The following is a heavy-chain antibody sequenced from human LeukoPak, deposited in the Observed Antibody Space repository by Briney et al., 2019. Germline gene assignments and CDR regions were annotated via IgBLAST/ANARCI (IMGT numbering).Heavy chain of an antibody. V-gene: IGHV4-59*08. CDR3: CEHFDGSAPATS. CDR1: GDSISSYY. CDR2: IYYSGSN. D-gene: IGHD3-22*01. Sequence: SETLSLTCTVSGDSISSYYWSWVRQPPGKGLEWIGYIYYSGSNNYNPSLKSRVTISVDTSKNQFSLKLRSVTAADPAVDYCCEHFDGSAPATSWGQGTLVSVSS. J-gene: IGHJ4*02.